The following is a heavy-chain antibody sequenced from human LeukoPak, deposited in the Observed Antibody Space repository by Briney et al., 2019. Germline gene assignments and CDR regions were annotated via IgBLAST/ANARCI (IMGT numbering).Heavy chain of an antibody. V-gene: IGHV3-11*04. CDR3: ASSLNTVIISPCYFDY. D-gene: IGHD4-11*01. CDR2: ISANGITT. Sequence: GGSLRLSCAASGFTFSDYYMGWIRQAPGQGLEWISYISANGITTYYADSVKGRFTISRDNARNSLSLYMNFLRAEDTAVYYCASSLNTVIISPCYFDYWGQGTLVTVSS. J-gene: IGHJ4*02. CDR1: GFTFSDYY.